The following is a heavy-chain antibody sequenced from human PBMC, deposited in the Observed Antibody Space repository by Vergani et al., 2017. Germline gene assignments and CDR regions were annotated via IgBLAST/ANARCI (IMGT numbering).Heavy chain of an antibody. V-gene: IGHV2-5*01. J-gene: IGHJ4*02. D-gene: IGHD2-15*01. Sequence: QITLKESGPTQVKPTQTLTLTCTFSGISVTTSGVGVGWIRQPPGKALEWLALIYGNDEKYYSPSLNDRLTITKDTSKNQVVLTMANMDPVDTATYYCAHTNTLIWGQGTLVTVSS. CDR2: IYGNDEK. CDR1: GISVTTSGVG. CDR3: AHTNTLI.